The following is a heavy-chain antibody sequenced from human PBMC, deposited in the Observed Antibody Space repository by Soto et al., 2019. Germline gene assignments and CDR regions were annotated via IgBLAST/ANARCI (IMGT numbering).Heavy chain of an antibody. Sequence: QVQLVQSWAEVKKPGASVKLSCRTSGYTFTHYYIHWVRQAPGQGLEWLAIINPASGSTNYAQDFLGRVTLPMDTSTTTVYMELSGLRAEDTAIFYCARDLAAGDHWGQGTLVTVSS. D-gene: IGHD6-25*01. CDR3: ARDLAAGDH. V-gene: IGHV1-46*01. CDR2: INPASGST. J-gene: IGHJ4*02. CDR1: GYTFTHYY.